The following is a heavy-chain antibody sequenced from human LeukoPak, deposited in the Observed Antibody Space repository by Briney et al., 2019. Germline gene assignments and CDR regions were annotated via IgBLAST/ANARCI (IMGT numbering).Heavy chain of an antibody. D-gene: IGHD3-10*01. V-gene: IGHV3-23*01. CDR2: ISDSGGST. J-gene: IGHJ4*02. Sequence: GGSLRLSCAASGFTFSSYAMNWVRQAPGKGLEWVSSISDSGGSTYYADSVKGRFTFSRDNSKNTLYLQMNSLRAEDTAVYCCAKDPGVYGSGSYPTYFDYWGQGTLVTVSS. CDR3: AKDPGVYGSGSYPTYFDY. CDR1: GFTFSSYA.